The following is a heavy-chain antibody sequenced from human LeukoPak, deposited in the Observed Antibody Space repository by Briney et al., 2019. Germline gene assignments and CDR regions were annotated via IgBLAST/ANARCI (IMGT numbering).Heavy chain of an antibody. D-gene: IGHD5-12*01. Sequence: GESLQISCKGSGYTFTNYWIGWVRQMPGKGLEWMGIIYPGDSDTRYSPSFRGQVTISAGKSISTAYLQWSSLKASDTAMYYCARTAGSGYDYPFDYWGQGTLVTVSS. V-gene: IGHV5-51*01. J-gene: IGHJ4*02. CDR1: GYTFTNYW. CDR2: IYPGDSDT. CDR3: ARTAGSGYDYPFDY.